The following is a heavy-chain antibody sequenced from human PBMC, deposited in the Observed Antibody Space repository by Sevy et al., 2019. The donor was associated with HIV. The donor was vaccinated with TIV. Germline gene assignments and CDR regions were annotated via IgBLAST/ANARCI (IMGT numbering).Heavy chain of an antibody. D-gene: IGHD6-13*01. CDR3: ARGGPNQHQLDYFDY. V-gene: IGHV4-59*01. CDR1: GVSISNYY. Sequence: PSETLSLTCTVSGVSISNYYWAWIRQPPGKGLECVGFSGSTNYNPSLKSRVTTSVDTSKNHFSLKLSSVTVADTAIYYCARGGPNQHQLDYFDYWGQGTLVTVSS. J-gene: IGHJ4*02. CDR2: SGST.